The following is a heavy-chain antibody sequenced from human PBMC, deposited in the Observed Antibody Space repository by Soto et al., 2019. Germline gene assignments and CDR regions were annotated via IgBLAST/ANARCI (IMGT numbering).Heavy chain of an antibody. CDR1: GYTFTSYA. CDR3: AREFLGDSSGYYDADYYYYYGMDV. D-gene: IGHD3-22*01. J-gene: IGHJ6*02. V-gene: IGHV1-3*01. Sequence: ASVKVSCKASGYTFTSYAMHWVRQAPGQRLEWMGWINAGNGNTKYSQKFQGRVTITRDTSASTAYMELSSLRSEDTAVYYCAREFLGDSSGYYDADYYYYYGMDVWGQGTTVTVSS. CDR2: INAGNGNT.